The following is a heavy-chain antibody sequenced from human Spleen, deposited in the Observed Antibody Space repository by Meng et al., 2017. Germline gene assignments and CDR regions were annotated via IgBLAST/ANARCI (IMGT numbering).Heavy chain of an antibody. CDR1: GGSISSNSYH. J-gene: IGHJ4*02. CDR3: ARQVNSDGYPRYFDF. CDR2: IDYSGTT. D-gene: IGHD5-24*01. Sequence: QMQLQESGPGLVKPSETLSLTCTVSGGSISSNSYHWGWVRQPPGEGLEWIANIDYSGTTYYNPSLQSRVIISADTANNQFSLKLTSVTAADTAAYYCARQVNSDGYPRYFDFWGQGTLVTVSS. V-gene: IGHV4-39*01.